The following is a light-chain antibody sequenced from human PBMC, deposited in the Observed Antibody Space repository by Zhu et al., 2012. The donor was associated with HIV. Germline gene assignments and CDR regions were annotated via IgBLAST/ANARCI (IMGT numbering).Light chain of an antibody. J-gene: IGKJ1*01. Sequence: EIMMTQSPGTLSVSPGESATLSCRASQSVSINLAWYQQRPGQAPRLLMYGASTRATDIPARFSGSGSGTGFTLTISSVQSEDFAVYYCQQYKDWSTFGQGTKVE. V-gene: IGKV3-15*01. CDR3: QQYKDWST. CDR2: GAS. CDR1: QSVSIN.